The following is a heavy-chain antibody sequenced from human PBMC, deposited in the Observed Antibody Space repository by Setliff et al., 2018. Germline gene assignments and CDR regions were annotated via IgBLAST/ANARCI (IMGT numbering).Heavy chain of an antibody. CDR3: AKPRVELRWGFES. CDR2: IYSGDRST. V-gene: IGHV3-23*03. J-gene: IGHJ4*02. CDR1: GFTFNFFW. D-gene: IGHD1-7*01. Sequence: GGSLRLSCAASGFTFNFFWMSWVRQVPGKGLEWVSTIYSGDRSTFYTDSVKGRFIIYRDSSKNTLYMQMSSLRAEDTAVYYCAKPRVELRWGFESWGQGTLVTVSS.